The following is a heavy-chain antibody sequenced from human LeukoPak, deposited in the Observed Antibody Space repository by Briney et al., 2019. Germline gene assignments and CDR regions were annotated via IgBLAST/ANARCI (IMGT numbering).Heavy chain of an antibody. J-gene: IGHJ4*02. CDR3: SRGTPSGRDSGYEPAFAY. V-gene: IGHV1-2*02. D-gene: IGHD5-12*01. CDR1: GYTFTGFY. CDR2: INPNSGVT. Sequence: ASVKVSCKPSGYTFTGFYMHWVRQAPGQGLEGMGWINPNSGVTNYAQRFQGRVTMTRDTSITTAYMELSRLTSDDTAVYYCSRGTPSGRDSGYEPAFAYWGQGTLVTVSS.